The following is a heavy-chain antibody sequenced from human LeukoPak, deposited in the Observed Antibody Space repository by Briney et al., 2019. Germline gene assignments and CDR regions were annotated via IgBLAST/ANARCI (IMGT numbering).Heavy chain of an antibody. Sequence: PSETLSLTCAVSGGSISSGGYSWSWIRQPPGKGLEWIGYIYHSGSTYYNPSLKSRVTISVDRSKNQFSLKLSSVTAADTAVYYCARGRLAYYYYGMDVWGQGTTVTVSS. J-gene: IGHJ6*02. V-gene: IGHV4-30-2*01. CDR1: GGSISSGGYS. CDR3: ARGRLAYYYYGMDV. CDR2: IYHSGST.